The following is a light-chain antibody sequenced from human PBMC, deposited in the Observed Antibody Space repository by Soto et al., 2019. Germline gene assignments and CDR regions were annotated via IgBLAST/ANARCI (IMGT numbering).Light chain of an antibody. CDR1: QDIKNY. CDR2: DAS. J-gene: IGKJ4*01. CDR3: QHYDHLPPLS. V-gene: IGKV1-33*01. Sequence: DIQMTQSPSSLSASVGDRVTITCQASQDIKNYLNWYEQKPGKAPNLLIYDASNLKTGVPSRFSGSGSGTHFTFTISSLQPEDIATYYCQHYDHLPPLSFGGGTKVEIK.